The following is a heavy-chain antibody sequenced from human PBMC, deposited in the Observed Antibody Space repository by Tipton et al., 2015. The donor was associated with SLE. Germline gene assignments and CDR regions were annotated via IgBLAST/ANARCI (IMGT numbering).Heavy chain of an antibody. CDR3: ARDRRGSVAGPDY. V-gene: IGHV4-59*11. CDR1: GGSISSHY. Sequence: TLSLTCTVSGGSISSHYWSWIRQPPGKGLEWIGYIYYSGSTNYNPSLKSRVTISIDTSKNQFSLKLSSVTAADTAVYYCARDRRGSVAGPDYWGQGTLVTVSS. CDR2: IYYSGST. J-gene: IGHJ4*02. D-gene: IGHD6-19*01.